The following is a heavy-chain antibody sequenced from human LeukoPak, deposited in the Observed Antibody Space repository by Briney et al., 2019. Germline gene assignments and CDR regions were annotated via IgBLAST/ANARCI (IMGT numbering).Heavy chain of an antibody. J-gene: IGHJ4*02. CDR2: IYYSGNT. CDR1: GGSISSYY. CDR3: ARGPSPAGYSSSSDYFDY. Sequence: SETLSLTCTVSGGSISSYYWSWIRQPPGKGLEWIGYIYYSGNTNYNPSLKSRVTISVDTSKNQFSLKLSSVTAEDTAVYYCARGPSPAGYSSSSDYFDYWGQGTLVTVSS. V-gene: IGHV4-59*01. D-gene: IGHD6-6*01.